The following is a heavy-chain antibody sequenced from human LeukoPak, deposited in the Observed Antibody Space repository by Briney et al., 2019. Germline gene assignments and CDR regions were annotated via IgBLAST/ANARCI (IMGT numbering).Heavy chain of an antibody. Sequence: GESLDISVKGSGSRFTNYWIGGARQMPGKGLEWMGIIFPGDSHTRYSPSFQGQVPMSADKSISTAYLQWSSLRASDTAMYYCARSSVNWFDPWGQGTLVTVSS. V-gene: IGHV5-51*01. D-gene: IGHD3-3*01. CDR2: IFPGDSHT. J-gene: IGHJ5*02. CDR1: GSRFTNYW. CDR3: ARSSVNWFDP.